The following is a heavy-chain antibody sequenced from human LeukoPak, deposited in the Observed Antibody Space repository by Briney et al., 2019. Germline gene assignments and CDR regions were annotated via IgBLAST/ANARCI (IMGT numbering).Heavy chain of an antibody. J-gene: IGHJ1*01. V-gene: IGHV1-2*02. Sequence: ASEKVSCKASGYTFTDYYLHWVRQAPGQGLEWMGWIHPNSGGTNYAQKFQGRVAMTRDTSISTAYMELSSLRSDDTAVYYCARLAAVPGWGQGTLVTVSS. D-gene: IGHD6-19*01. CDR1: GYTFTDYY. CDR3: ARLAAVPG. CDR2: IHPNSGGT.